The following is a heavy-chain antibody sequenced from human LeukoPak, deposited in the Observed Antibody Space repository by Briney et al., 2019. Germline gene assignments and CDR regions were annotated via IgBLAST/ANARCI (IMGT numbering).Heavy chain of an antibody. J-gene: IGHJ3*02. CDR1: GFTFSNYG. V-gene: IGHV3-30*02. CDR3: AREGGYYGSGGAFDM. D-gene: IGHD3-10*01. CDR2: IRYDGSDK. Sequence: GGSLRLSCAASGFTFSNYGMHWVRQAPGKGLEWVALIRYDGSDKYDADSVKGRFTISRDNSKNTPYLQMRSLRAEDTAVYYCAREGGYYGSGGAFDMWGQGTMVTVSS.